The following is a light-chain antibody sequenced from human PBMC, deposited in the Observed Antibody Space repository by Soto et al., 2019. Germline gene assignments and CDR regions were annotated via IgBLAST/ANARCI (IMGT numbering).Light chain of an antibody. CDR3: QQYNNWPPDRT. J-gene: IGKJ1*01. CDR1: QSVGSN. CDR2: VAS. V-gene: IGKV3-15*01. Sequence: EIVMTQSPATLSVSPGDRPALSCRASQSVGSNLAGYQQKPGQAPRLLIYVASTRATGIPARFSGSGSGTEFTLTISSLQSEDFAIYCCQQYNNWPPDRTFGQGTKVEIK.